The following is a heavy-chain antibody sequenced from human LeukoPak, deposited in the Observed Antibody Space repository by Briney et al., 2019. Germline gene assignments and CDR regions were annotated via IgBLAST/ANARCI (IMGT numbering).Heavy chain of an antibody. CDR1: GFTFSSYA. Sequence: GRSLRLSCAASGFTFSSYAMHWVRQAPGKGLEWVAVISYDGSNKYYADSVKGRFTISRDNAKNSLYLQMNSLRAEDTALYYCAKDDGDYARGYYFDSWGQGILVTVSS. J-gene: IGHJ4*02. CDR3: AKDDGDYARGYYFDS. CDR2: ISYDGSNK. D-gene: IGHD4-17*01. V-gene: IGHV3-30-3*01.